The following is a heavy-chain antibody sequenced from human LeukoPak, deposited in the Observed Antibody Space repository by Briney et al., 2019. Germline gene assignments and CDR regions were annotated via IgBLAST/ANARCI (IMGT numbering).Heavy chain of an antibody. Sequence: GGSLRLSCAASGFTFSSYAMSWVRQAPGKGLEWVSAISGSGGCTYYADSVKGRFTISRDNSKNTLYLQMNSLRAEDTAVYYCAKVSRSTVTSDYWGQGTLVTVSS. J-gene: IGHJ4*02. CDR2: ISGSGGCT. CDR3: AKVSRSTVTSDY. V-gene: IGHV3-23*01. CDR1: GFTFSSYA. D-gene: IGHD4-17*01.